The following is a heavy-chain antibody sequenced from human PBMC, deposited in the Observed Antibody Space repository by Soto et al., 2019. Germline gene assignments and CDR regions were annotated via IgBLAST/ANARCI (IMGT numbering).Heavy chain of an antibody. CDR1: GFTFSSYA. D-gene: IGHD3-22*01. V-gene: IGHV3-23*01. CDR2: TIGSGGDV. Sequence: EVQLLESGGGLVQPGGSLRLSCAASGFTFSSYAMSWVRQAPGKGLEWVSSTIGSGGDVYHAGSVKGRFTISRDNSKNTLYLQMNRLRGEDTGIFYCAKGWLYGAGMGVWGQGTTVTVS. J-gene: IGHJ6*02. CDR3: AKGWLYGAGMGV.